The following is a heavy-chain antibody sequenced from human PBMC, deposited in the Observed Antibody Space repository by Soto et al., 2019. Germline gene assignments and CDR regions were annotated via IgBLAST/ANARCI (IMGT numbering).Heavy chain of an antibody. D-gene: IGHD3-10*01. CDR3: ARRYGDSFDY. V-gene: IGHV4-59*08. J-gene: IGHJ4*02. CDR2: IYYSGST. Sequence: QVQLQESGPGLVKPSETLSLTCTVSGGSISSYYWRWIRQPPGKGLEWIGYIYYSGSTNYNPSLKSRVTIAVDTSKNQFALKLSSATAADTAVYYCARRYGDSFDYWGQGTLVTVSS. CDR1: GGSISSYY.